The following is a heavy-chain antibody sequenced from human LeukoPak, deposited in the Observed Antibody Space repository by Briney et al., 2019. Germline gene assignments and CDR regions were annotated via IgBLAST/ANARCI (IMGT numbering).Heavy chain of an antibody. J-gene: IGHJ4*02. CDR1: GGSFSGYY. CDR2: INHSGST. D-gene: IGHD5-24*01. CDR3: ARVEEVATTLPGY. Sequence: SETLSLTCAVYGGSFSGYYWSWIRQPPGKGLEWIGEINHSGSTNYNPSLKSRVTISVDTSKNQLSLKLSSVTAADTAVYYCARVEEVATTLPGYWGQGTLVTVSS. V-gene: IGHV4-34*01.